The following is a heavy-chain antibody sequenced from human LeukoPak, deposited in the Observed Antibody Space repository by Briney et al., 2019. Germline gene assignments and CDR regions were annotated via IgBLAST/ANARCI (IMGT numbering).Heavy chain of an antibody. D-gene: IGHD4-17*01. V-gene: IGHV3-74*01. Sequence: PGGSLRLSCAASGFTVSSNYMSWVRQAPGKGLVWVSRIDTDGSSATYADSVKGRFTISRDNAENTVYLQMNSLRVEDTGVYYCASALTTVTPHFHCWGQGTLVTVSS. CDR1: GFTVSSNY. CDR2: IDTDGSSA. CDR3: ASALTTVTPHFHC. J-gene: IGHJ4*02.